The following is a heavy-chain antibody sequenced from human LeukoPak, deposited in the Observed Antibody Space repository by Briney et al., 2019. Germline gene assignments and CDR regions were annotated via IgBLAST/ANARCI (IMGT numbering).Heavy chain of an antibody. CDR1: GYTFTSYG. J-gene: IGHJ4*02. D-gene: IGHD5-12*01. Sequence: SVKVSCKASGYTFTSYGISWVRQAPGQGLEWMEGIIPIFGTANYAQKFQGRVTITADESTSTAYMELSSLRSEDTAVYYCARGGGRGYSGFDYWGQGTLVTVSS. V-gene: IGHV1-69*13. CDR2: IIPIFGTA. CDR3: ARGGGRGYSGFDY.